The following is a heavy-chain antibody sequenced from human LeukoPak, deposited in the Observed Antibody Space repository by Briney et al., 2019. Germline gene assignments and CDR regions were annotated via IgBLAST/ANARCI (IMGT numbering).Heavy chain of an antibody. Sequence: PGGSLRLSCAASGFTFSDYYMSWIRQAPGKGLGWVSYISSSGSTIYYADSVKGRFTISRDNAKNSLYLQMNSLRAEDTAVYYCASRPITMVRGGPDYWGQGTLVTVSS. J-gene: IGHJ4*02. CDR2: ISSSGSTI. CDR3: ASRPITMVRGGPDY. D-gene: IGHD3-10*01. CDR1: GFTFSDYY. V-gene: IGHV3-11*01.